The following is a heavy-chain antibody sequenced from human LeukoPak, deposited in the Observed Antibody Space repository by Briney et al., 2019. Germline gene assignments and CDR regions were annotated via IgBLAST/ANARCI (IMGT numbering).Heavy chain of an antibody. D-gene: IGHD6-13*01. V-gene: IGHV4-34*01. J-gene: IGHJ4*02. CDR2: INHSGST. CDR3: ASGYSSSYGY. Sequence: PWETLSLTRAVYGGSFSGYYWSWIRQSPGKGLEWIGEINHSGSTNYNPSLKSRVTISVDTSKNQFSLKLSSVTAADTAVYYCASGYSSSYGYWGQGTLVTVSS. CDR1: GGSFSGYY.